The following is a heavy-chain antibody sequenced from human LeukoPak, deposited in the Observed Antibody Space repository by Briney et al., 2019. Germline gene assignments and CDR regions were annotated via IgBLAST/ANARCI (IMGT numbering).Heavy chain of an antibody. CDR1: GFTFSSYA. Sequence: GGSLRLSCAASGFTFSSYAMSWVRQAPGKGLEWVSAISGSGGSTYYADSVKGRFTISRDNSKNTLYLQMNSLRVEDTAVYYCASRDRGYYYGMDVWGQGTTVTVSS. CDR2: ISGSGGST. V-gene: IGHV3-23*01. J-gene: IGHJ6*02. D-gene: IGHD3-10*01. CDR3: ASRDRGYYYGMDV.